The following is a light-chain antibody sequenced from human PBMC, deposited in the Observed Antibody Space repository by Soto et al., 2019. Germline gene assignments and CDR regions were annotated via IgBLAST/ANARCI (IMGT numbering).Light chain of an antibody. CDR3: QYYCSYSGT. CDR1: QTISSW. J-gene: IGKJ1*01. CDR2: KAS. V-gene: IGKV1-5*03. Sequence: DIQMTQSPSTLYGSVGDSVTITCLASQTISSWLAWYQQKPEKAPKLLIYKASTLKSGVPSRFSGSGSGTEFTLSISSLHPDEFATYFSQYYCSYSGTFGQGTKVDIK.